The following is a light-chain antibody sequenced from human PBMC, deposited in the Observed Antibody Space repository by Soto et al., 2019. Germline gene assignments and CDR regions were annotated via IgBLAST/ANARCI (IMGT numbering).Light chain of an antibody. V-gene: IGLV2-11*01. CDR3: FSYAGRYTWV. CDR1: SSDVGGYNY. CDR2: DFT. Sequence: QSALTQPRSVSGSPGQSVTISCTGTSSDVGGYNYVSWYQQHPGKAPKLMIYDFTKRPSGVPDRFSGSKSGNTASLTISGLQTEDEADYCGFSYAGRYTWVCGGGTKLPVL. J-gene: IGLJ2*01.